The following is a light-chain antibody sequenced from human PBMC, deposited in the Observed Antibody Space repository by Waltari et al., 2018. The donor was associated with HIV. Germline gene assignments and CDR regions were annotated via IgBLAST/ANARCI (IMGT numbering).Light chain of an antibody. CDR2: WAS. CDR3: QQFFSFPRT. V-gene: IGKV4-1*01. CDR1: QSFLSSSNNKNH. Sequence: DIVMTQSPDSLAVSLGGRATITCKSSQSFLSSSNNKNHLAWYQQKPGQPPKLLFYWASIREVGVPDRFTGSGSGTIFNLTVSSLQADDVAVYYCQQFFSFPRTFGQGTKVEI. J-gene: IGKJ1*01.